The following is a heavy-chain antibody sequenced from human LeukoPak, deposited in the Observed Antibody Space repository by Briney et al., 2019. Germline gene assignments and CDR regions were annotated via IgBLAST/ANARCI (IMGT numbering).Heavy chain of an antibody. CDR2: ISSSSSYI. D-gene: IGHD3-22*01. CDR3: ARDSGYYQNYDY. J-gene: IGHJ4*02. Sequence: GGPLRLSCAASGFTFSSYSMNWVRQAPGQGLEWVSSISSSSSYIYYADSVKGRFTISRDNAKNSLYLQMNSLRVEDTAVYYCARDSGYYQNYDYWGQGTLVTVSS. V-gene: IGHV3-21*01. CDR1: GFTFSSYS.